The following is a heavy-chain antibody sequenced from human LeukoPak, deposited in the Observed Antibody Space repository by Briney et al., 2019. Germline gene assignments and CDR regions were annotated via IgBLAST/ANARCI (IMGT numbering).Heavy chain of an antibody. D-gene: IGHD2-21*02. CDR3: ARASRRALDCGGDCYLNY. CDR2: IIPIFGTA. J-gene: IGHJ4*02. CDR1: GGTFSSYA. V-gene: IGHV1-69*05. Sequence: ASVKASCKASGGTFSSYAISWVRQAPGQGPEWMGRIIPIFGTANYAQKFQGRVPITTDESTSTAYMELSSLRSEDTAVYYCARASRRALDCGGDCYLNYWGQGTLVTVSS.